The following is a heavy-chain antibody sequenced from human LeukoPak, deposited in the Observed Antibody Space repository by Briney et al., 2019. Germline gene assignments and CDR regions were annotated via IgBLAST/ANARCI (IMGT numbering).Heavy chain of an antibody. CDR2: IYHSGST. CDR3: ARAPHLYGDYAWSKAIDYFDY. D-gene: IGHD4-17*01. V-gene: IGHV4-30-2*01. Sequence: SQTMSLTCGVSGGTISSGGYSWSLIRQPPGKGLEWIGYIYHSGSTYYNPSLKSRVTISADRSKNQFSLKLSSVTAADTAVYYCARAPHLYGDYAWSKAIDYFDYWGQGTLVTVSS. CDR1: GGTISSGGYS. J-gene: IGHJ4*02.